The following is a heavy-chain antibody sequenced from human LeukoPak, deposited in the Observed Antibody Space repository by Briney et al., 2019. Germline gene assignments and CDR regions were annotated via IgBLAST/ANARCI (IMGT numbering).Heavy chain of an antibody. Sequence: GGSLRLSCAASGFTFSSYTMNWVRQAPGKGLEWVPSISSGSSYIFYADSVKGRFTISRDNAKNSLYLQMNSLRAEDTAVYYCARGVFDPWGQGTLVTVSS. CDR3: ARGVFDP. V-gene: IGHV3-21*01. CDR1: GFTFSSYT. CDR2: ISSGSSYI. J-gene: IGHJ5*02.